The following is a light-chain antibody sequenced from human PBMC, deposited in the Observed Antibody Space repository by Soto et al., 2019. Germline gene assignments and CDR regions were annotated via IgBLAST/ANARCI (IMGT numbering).Light chain of an antibody. CDR1: SSNIGSNY. J-gene: IGLJ1*01. V-gene: IGLV1-47*01. CDR3: AAWDDSLSGSYV. CDR2: RNN. Sequence: HSVLTQPPSASGTPGQRVTISCSGSSSNIGSNYVYWYQQLPGTAPKLLMYRNNKRPSEVPDRFSGSKSGTSASLAISGLRSEDEADYYCAAWDDSLSGSYVFGTGTKVTVL.